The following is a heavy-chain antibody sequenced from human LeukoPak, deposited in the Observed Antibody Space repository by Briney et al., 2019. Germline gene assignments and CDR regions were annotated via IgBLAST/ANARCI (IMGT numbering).Heavy chain of an antibody. CDR2: ISGSGGST. D-gene: IGHD6-13*01. Sequence: PGGSLRLSCAASGFTFSSYAMSWVRQAPGKGLEWVSAISGSGGSTYYADSVKGRFTISGDNSKNTLYLQMNSLRAEDTAVYYCAKGAVSSSWYGGFGYYYYYYMDVWGKGTTVTVSS. V-gene: IGHV3-23*01. CDR3: AKGAVSSSWYGGFGYYYYYYMDV. J-gene: IGHJ6*03. CDR1: GFTFSSYA.